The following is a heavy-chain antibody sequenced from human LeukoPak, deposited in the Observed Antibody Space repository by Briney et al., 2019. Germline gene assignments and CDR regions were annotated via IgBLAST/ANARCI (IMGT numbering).Heavy chain of an antibody. Sequence: TLSLTCTVSGGSISSYYWSWIRQPPGKALEWLALIYWDDDKRYSPSLKSRLTITKDTSKNQVVLTMTNMDPVDTATYYCAHRPPYYAGIFDYWGQGTLVTVSS. J-gene: IGHJ4*02. D-gene: IGHD4-23*01. CDR3: AHRPPYYAGIFDY. CDR2: IYWDDDK. V-gene: IGHV2-5*08. CDR1: GGSISSYYW.